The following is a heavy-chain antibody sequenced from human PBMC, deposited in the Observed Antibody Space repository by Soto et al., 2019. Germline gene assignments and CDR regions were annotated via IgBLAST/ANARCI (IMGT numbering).Heavy chain of an antibody. CDR2: IWYDGSNK. CDR3: ARASISPYYYYYYMVV. Sequence: QVQLVESGGGVVQPGRSLRLSCAASGFTFSSYGMHWVRQAPARGLEWGAVIWYDGSNKYYADSVKGRFTISRDNSKNTLYLQMNSLRAEDTAVYYCARASISPYYYYYYMVVWGKGTTVTVSS. J-gene: IGHJ6*03. V-gene: IGHV3-33*01. CDR1: GFTFSSYG.